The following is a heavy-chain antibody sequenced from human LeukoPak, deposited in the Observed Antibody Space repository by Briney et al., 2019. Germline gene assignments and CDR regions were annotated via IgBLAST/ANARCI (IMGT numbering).Heavy chain of an antibody. Sequence: ASVKVSCKASGYTFTSYGISWVRQAPGQGLEWMGWISAYNGDTSYAQNLQGRVTMTTDTSTSTAYMELRSLRSDDTAVYYCARSAGGSRRYGPWGQGTLVTVSS. V-gene: IGHV1-18*01. CDR3: ARSAGGSRRYGP. D-gene: IGHD1-26*01. CDR2: ISAYNGDT. CDR1: GYTFTSYG. J-gene: IGHJ5*02.